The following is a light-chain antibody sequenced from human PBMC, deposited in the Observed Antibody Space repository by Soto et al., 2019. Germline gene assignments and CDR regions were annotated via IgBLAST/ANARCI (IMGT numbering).Light chain of an antibody. CDR3: QQSYSTTWT. CDR2: AAS. V-gene: IGKV1-39*01. CDR1: QSISSY. J-gene: IGKJ1*01. Sequence: DIQMTQSRSTLSASVGDTVTITFRASQSISSYLNWYQQKPGKAPKLLIYAASSLQSGVPSRFSGSGSETDFTLTISSLHPEDFATYSCQQSYSTTWTFGQGTKVDIK.